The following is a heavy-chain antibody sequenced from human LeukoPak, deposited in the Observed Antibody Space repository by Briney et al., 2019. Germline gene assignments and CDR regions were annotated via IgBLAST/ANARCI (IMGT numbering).Heavy chain of an antibody. CDR2: IYHSGNT. CDR3: ARYIASGYSYGS. D-gene: IGHD5-18*01. J-gene: IGHJ4*02. Sequence: SQTLSLTCTVSGGSLSSGAYYWSWLRQPPGKGLERIGYIYHSGNTYYNPSLKSRVTISVDTSKNQFSLKLSSVTAADTAVYYCARYIASGYSYGSWGQGTLVTVSS. CDR1: GGSLSSGAYY. V-gene: IGHV4-30-2*01.